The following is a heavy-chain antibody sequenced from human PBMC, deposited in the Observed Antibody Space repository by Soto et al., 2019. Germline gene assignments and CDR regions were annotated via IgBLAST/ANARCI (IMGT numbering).Heavy chain of an antibody. CDR1: FTSYD. CDR2: MNPNSGDT. Sequence: QVQLVQSGAEVKKPGASVKVSCTFTSYDITWVRQAAGLGPAWMAWMNPNSGDTRDAQKFQGRFTMTRVTFKFTAYMELSNLRYDDTAVYYCARGPGSSYWRFSSYYIDGWDQGTTVTVSS. CDR3: ARGPGSSYWRFSSYYIDG. D-gene: IGHD2-15*01. V-gene: IGHV1-8*01. J-gene: IGHJ6*03.